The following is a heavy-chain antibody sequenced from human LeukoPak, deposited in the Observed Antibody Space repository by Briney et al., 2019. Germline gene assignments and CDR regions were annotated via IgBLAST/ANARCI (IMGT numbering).Heavy chain of an antibody. D-gene: IGHD2-21*01. V-gene: IGHV3-53*01. CDR3: ASYLLSGSFDY. CDR1: GFTFSSYS. Sequence: GGSLRLSCAASGFTFSSYSMNWVRQAPGKGLEGVSVIYSGGSTYYAESVKGRFTISKDNSKNTLYLQMNSLRAEDSAVYYCASYLLSGSFDYWGQGTLVTVSS. J-gene: IGHJ4*02. CDR2: IYSGGST.